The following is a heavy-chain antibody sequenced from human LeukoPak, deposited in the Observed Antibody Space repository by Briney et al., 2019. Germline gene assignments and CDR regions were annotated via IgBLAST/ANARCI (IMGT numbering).Heavy chain of an antibody. Sequence: GGSLRLSCAASGFTFSSYGMHWVRHAPGKGLEWVAFIRYDGSNKFYADSVKGRFTISRDNSKNTLYLQMNSLRAEDTAVYYCAKSNYYDSSDWFDPWGQGTLVTVSS. CDR2: IRYDGSNK. CDR1: GFTFSSYG. D-gene: IGHD3-22*01. J-gene: IGHJ5*02. V-gene: IGHV3-30*02. CDR3: AKSNYYDSSDWFDP.